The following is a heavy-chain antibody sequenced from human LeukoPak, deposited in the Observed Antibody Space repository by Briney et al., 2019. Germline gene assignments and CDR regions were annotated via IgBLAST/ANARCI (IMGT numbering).Heavy chain of an antibody. D-gene: IGHD3-22*01. J-gene: IGHJ5*02. CDR2: INHSGST. CDR3: ARVVGDYYDSSGYLWFDP. Sequence: PSETLSLTCAVYGGSFSGYYWSWIRQPPGKGLEWIGEINHSGSTNYNPSLKSRVTISVDTSKNQFSLKLSSVTAADTAVYYCARVVGDYYDSSGYLWFDPWGQGTLVTVSS. V-gene: IGHV4-34*01. CDR1: GGSFSGYY.